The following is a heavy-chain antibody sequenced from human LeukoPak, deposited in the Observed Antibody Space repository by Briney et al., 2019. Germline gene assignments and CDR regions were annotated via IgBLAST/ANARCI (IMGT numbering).Heavy chain of an antibody. D-gene: IGHD3-22*01. CDR2: ISGSGGST. J-gene: IGHJ3*02. V-gene: IGHV3-23*01. Sequence: GGSLRLSCAASGFTFSSYGMSWVRQAPGKGLEWVSAISGSGGSTYYADSVKGRFTISRDNSKNTLYLQMNSLRAEDTAVYYCAKSYYDSEDAFEIWGQGTMVTVSS. CDR3: AKSYYDSEDAFEI. CDR1: GFTFSSYG.